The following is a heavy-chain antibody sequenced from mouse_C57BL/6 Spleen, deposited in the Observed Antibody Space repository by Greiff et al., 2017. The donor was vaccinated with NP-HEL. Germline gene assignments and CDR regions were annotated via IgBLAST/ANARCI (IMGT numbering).Heavy chain of an antibody. Sequence: VQLQQSGAELVRPGTSVKVSCKASGYAFTNYLIEWVKQRPGQGLEWIGVINPGSGGTNYNEKFKGKATLTADKSSSTAYMQLSSLTSEDSAVYVCASVDYDEDFDYWGQGTTLTVSS. J-gene: IGHJ2*01. CDR2: INPGSGGT. V-gene: IGHV1-54*01. CDR3: ASVDYDEDFDY. D-gene: IGHD2-4*01. CDR1: GYAFTNYL.